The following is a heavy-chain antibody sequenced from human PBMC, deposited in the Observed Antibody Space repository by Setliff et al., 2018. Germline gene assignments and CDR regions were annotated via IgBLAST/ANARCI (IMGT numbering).Heavy chain of an antibody. J-gene: IGHJ6*03. CDR3: ARGAPQRSSFDSRYMDV. Sequence: SETLSLTCAVSGGSFGNYYWIWIRQPPGKGLEWIGEIHHVGGTHYNPSLKSRVTISMATSKNQFSLNLSSVTAADTAVYYCARGAPQRSSFDSRYMDVWDKGATVTVSS. CDR2: IHHVGGT. D-gene: IGHD1-1*01. V-gene: IGHV4-34*01. CDR1: GGSFGNYY.